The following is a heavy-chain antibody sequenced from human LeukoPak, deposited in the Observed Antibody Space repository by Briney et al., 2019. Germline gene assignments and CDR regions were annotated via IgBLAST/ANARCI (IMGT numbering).Heavy chain of an antibody. Sequence: GGTLRLSCAGYGFTFSNHGMNWVRQAAGKGLEWVSGISPSGDITYYVDSVKGRFTISRDNSKNTFYLQMNSLRAEDTAVYYCARDDTIFGVVIPSYFDYWGQGTLVTVSS. CDR2: ISPSGDIT. J-gene: IGHJ4*02. CDR1: GFTFSNHG. V-gene: IGHV3-23*01. CDR3: ARDDTIFGVVIPSYFDY. D-gene: IGHD3-3*01.